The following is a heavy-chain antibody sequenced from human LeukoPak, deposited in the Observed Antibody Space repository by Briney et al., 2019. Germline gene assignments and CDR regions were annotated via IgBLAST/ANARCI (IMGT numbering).Heavy chain of an antibody. J-gene: IGHJ4*02. D-gene: IGHD6-19*01. CDR2: ISNSGSYT. CDR3: ARSRGAGPGAYFDY. CDR1: GFRFGDDY. Sequence: PGGSLRLSCAVSGFRFGDDYMSWIRQAPGQGLDWVSYISNSGSYTNYADSVEGRFTISRDNAENSLYLQMNSLRAEDTAVYYCARSRGAGPGAYFDYWGQGTLVTVTS. V-gene: IGHV3-11*03.